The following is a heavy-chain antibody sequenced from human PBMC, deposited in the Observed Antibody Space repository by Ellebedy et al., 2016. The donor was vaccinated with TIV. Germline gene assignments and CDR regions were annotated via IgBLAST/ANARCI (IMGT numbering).Heavy chain of an antibody. CDR3: ARGNSAWPNDAYDI. V-gene: IGHV1-2*02. D-gene: IGHD6-19*01. CDR1: EYTFTGYY. CDR2: INPNSGGT. Sequence: AASVKVSCKASEYTFTGYYIHWVRQAPGQGLEWMGWINPNSGGTNYAQKFQGRVTMTRDTSISTAYMELGRLQSDDTAVYYCARGNSAWPNDAYDIWGQGTMVTVSS. J-gene: IGHJ3*02.